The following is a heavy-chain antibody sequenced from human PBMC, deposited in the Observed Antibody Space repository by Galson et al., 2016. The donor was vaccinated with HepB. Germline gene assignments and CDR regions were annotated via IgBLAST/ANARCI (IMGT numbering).Heavy chain of an antibody. CDR2: VNSDGSGT. D-gene: IGHD3-16*01. J-gene: IGHJ6*03. V-gene: IGHV3-74*01. CDR3: ARSYVPGSDRKNYYMDV. Sequence: SLRLSCAASGFTFSSYWMHWVRQAPGRGLVWVSRVNSDGSGTGYADSVKGRFTISRDNAKNMLFLQMNSLRVEDTAVYYCARSYVPGSDRKNYYMDVWGRGTTVTVSS. CDR1: GFTFSSYW.